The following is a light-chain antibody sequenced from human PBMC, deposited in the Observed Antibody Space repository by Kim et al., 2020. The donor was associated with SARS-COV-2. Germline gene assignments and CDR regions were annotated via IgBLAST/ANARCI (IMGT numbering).Light chain of an antibody. J-gene: IGKJ4*01. CDR2: AAS. CDR1: QTISSY. CDR3: QQSYSTPRT. V-gene: IGKV1-39*01. Sequence: ASVGDRVTITCRASQTISSYLNWYQQKPGKAPKLLIYAASSLQSGVPSRFSGSGSGTDFTLTIISLQPEDFATYYCQQSYSTPRTFGGGTKVDIK.